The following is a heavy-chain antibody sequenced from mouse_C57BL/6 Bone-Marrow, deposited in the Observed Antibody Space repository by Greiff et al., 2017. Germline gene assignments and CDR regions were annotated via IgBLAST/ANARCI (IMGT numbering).Heavy chain of an antibody. CDR1: GFSLSTLGLG. Sequence: QVTLKVSGPGILQPSQTLSLTCSFSGFSLSTLGLGVGWIRQPSGKGLEWLSHIWWDDDNYDNSALKSRLTISKDTSKNQVFLKIANVDTADTATYSCARIRADGYCVFWYVDVWGTGTTVTVSS. V-gene: IGHV8-8*01. J-gene: IGHJ1*03. CDR3: ARIRADGYCVFWYVDV. D-gene: IGHD2-3*01. CDR2: IWWDDDN.